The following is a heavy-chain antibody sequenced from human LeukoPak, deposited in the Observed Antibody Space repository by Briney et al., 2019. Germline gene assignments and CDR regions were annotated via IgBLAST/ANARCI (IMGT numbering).Heavy chain of an antibody. J-gene: IGHJ4*02. Sequence: PSETLSLTCTVSGGYISSSSYYWGWIRQTPGKGLEWIGSIYKSGNSYYNPSLKSRVTISIDTSKNQFSLKVTSVTVADTAVYYCVRPGTRGTEGLEYWGQGTLVTVSS. D-gene: IGHD3-10*01. CDR2: IYKSGNS. CDR3: VRPGTRGTEGLEY. CDR1: GGYISSSSYY. V-gene: IGHV4-39*01.